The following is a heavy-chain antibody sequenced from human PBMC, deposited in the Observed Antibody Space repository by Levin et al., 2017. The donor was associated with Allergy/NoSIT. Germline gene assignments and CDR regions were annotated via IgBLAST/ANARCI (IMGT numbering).Heavy chain of an antibody. CDR3: ARDLLVAATPFGY. CDR1: GFTFSSYW. J-gene: IGHJ4*02. D-gene: IGHD2-15*01. CDR2: IKQDGSEK. V-gene: IGHV3-7*04. Sequence: GESLKISCAASGFTFSSYWMSWVRQAPGKRLEWVANIKQDGSEKYYVDSVKGRFTISRDNAKNSLYLQMNSLRAEDTAVYYCARDLLVAATPFGYWGQGTLVTVSS.